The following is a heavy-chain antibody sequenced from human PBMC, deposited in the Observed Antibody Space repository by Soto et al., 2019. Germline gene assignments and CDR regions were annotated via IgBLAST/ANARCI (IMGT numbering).Heavy chain of an antibody. D-gene: IGHD4-17*01. CDR2: INGDGTTT. J-gene: IGHJ4*02. CDR1: GFTFNDYW. CDR3: ARGLYHKYGQDY. V-gene: IGHV3-74*01. Sequence: EVQLVESGGGLVQTGGSLRLSCAASGFTFNDYWVHWVRQAPGKGLVWVSRINGDGTTTNYADSVKGRFTISRDNAQNTLYLQLNSLRDDDTAVYYCARGLYHKYGQDYRGQGTLVTVSP.